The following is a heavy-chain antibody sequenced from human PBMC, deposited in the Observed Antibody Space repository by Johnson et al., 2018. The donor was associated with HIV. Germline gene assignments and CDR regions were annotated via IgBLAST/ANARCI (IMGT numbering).Heavy chain of an antibody. D-gene: IGHD6-6*01. CDR1: GFTFSSYA. J-gene: IGHJ3*02. Sequence: QVQLVESGGGVVQPGRSLRLSCAASGFTFSSYAMHWVRQAPGKGLEWVAVISYDGSNKYYADSVKGRFTISRDNSKNTLYLQMNSLRAGDTAVYYCARDITAARPSAFDIWGQGTMVTVSS. CDR3: ARDITAARPSAFDI. CDR2: ISYDGSNK. V-gene: IGHV3-30*14.